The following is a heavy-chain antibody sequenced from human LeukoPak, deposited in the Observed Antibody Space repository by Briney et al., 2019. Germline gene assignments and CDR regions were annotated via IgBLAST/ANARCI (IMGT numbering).Heavy chain of an antibody. CDR2: IYTSGST. J-gene: IGHJ4*02. Sequence: SETLSLTCTVSGGSISSGSYYWSWIRQPAGKGLEWIGRIYTSGSTNYNPSLKSQVTISVDTSKNQFSLKLSSVTAADTAVYYCARAPRPWNDFDYWGQGTLVTVSS. V-gene: IGHV4-61*02. D-gene: IGHD1-1*01. CDR1: GGSISSGSYY. CDR3: ARAPRPWNDFDY.